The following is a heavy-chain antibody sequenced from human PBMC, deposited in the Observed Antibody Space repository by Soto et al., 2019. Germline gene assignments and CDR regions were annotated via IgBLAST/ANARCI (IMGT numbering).Heavy chain of an antibody. J-gene: IGHJ6*02. CDR1: GGSISSGGYY. CDR3: ATEWAAMVTPLDYYYYYGMDV. CDR2: IYYSGST. V-gene: IGHV4-31*03. Sequence: QVQLQESGPGLLEPSQTLTLHCTVSGGSISSGGYYWSWIRQHPGKGLEWIGYIYYSGSTYYNPSLKSRVTISVDTSKNQFSLKLSSVTAADTAVYYCATEWAAMVTPLDYYYYYGMDVWGQGTTVTVSS. D-gene: IGHD5-18*01.